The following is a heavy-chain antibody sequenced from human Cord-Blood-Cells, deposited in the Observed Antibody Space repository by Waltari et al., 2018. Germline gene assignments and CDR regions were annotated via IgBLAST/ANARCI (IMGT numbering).Heavy chain of an antibody. CDR1: GGSISSGSYY. D-gene: IGHD3-9*01. V-gene: IGHV4-61*09. Sequence: QVQLQESGPGLVKPSQTLSLTCTVSGGSISSGSYYWSWIRQPAGKGLEWIGYIYTSGGTNSNPSLTSRVTRSVDTSKNQFSLKLSSVTAADTAVYYCARSGYDILTGYYDAFDIWGQGTMVTVSS. CDR3: ARSGYDILTGYYDAFDI. J-gene: IGHJ3*02. CDR2: IYTSGGT.